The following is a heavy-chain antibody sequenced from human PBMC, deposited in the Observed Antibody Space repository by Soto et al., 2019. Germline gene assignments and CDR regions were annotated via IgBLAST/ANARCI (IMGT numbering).Heavy chain of an antibody. CDR3: ARVEAQPSPNWFDP. CDR1: GFTVSSNY. J-gene: IGHJ5*02. D-gene: IGHD1-1*01. V-gene: IGHV3-53*01. CDR2: IYSGGST. Sequence: GGSLRLSCAASGFTVSSNYMSWVRQAPGKGLEWVSVIYSGGSTYYADSVKGRFTISRDNSKNTLYLQMNSLRAEDTAVYYCARVEAQPSPNWFDPWGQGTLVTVSS.